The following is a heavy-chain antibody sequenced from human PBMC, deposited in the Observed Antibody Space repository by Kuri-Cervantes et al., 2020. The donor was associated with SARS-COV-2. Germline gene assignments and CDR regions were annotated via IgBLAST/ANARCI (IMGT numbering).Heavy chain of an antibody. CDR1: GFTFSNAW. Sequence: GESLKISCAASGFTFSNAWMSWVRQAPGKGLEWVGRIKSKTDGGTTDYAAPVKGRFTISRDDSKNTLYLQMNSPKTEDTAVYYCTTDPQYYDFWSGYYYYGMDVWGQGTTVTVSS. D-gene: IGHD3-3*01. CDR2: IKSKTDGGTT. J-gene: IGHJ6*02. V-gene: IGHV3-15*01. CDR3: TTDPQYYDFWSGYYYYGMDV.